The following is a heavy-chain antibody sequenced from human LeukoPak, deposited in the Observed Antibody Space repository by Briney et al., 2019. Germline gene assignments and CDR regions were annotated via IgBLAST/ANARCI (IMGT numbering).Heavy chain of an antibody. D-gene: IGHD3-22*01. CDR2: ISGSGGST. Sequence: GGTLRLSCAASGFTFSTYGMTWVRQAPGKGLEWVSGISGSGGSTYYADSVKGRFTISRDNSKNTLYLQMNSLRAEDTAVYYRAKASAMIVVVSKHFDYWGQGTLVTVSS. J-gene: IGHJ4*02. CDR3: AKASAMIVVVSKHFDY. CDR1: GFTFSTYG. V-gene: IGHV3-23*01.